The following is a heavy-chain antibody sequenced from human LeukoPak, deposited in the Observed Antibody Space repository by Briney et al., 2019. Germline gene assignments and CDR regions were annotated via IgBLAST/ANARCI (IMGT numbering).Heavy chain of an antibody. J-gene: IGHJ4*02. V-gene: IGHV1-69*13. CDR1: GGTFSSYA. D-gene: IGHD6-19*01. CDR2: IIPIFGTA. Sequence: SVKVSCKASGGTFSSYAISWVRQAPGQGLEWMGGIIPIFGTANYAQKFQGRVTITADESTSTAYMELSSLRSEDTAAYYCAREGPYSSGWLLDYWGQGTLVTVSS. CDR3: AREGPYSSGWLLDY.